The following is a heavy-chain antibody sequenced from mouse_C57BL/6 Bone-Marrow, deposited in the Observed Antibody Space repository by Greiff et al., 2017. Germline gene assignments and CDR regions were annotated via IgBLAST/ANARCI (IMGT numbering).Heavy chain of an antibody. V-gene: IGHV1-81*01. CDR1: GYTFTSYG. Sequence: VHLVESGAELARPGASVKLSCKASGYTFTSYGISWVKQRTGQGLEWIGEIYPRSGNTYYNEKFKGKATLTADKSSSTAYMELRSLTSEDSAVYFCARQEDIDYYGSPFAYWGQGTLVTVSA. CDR2: IYPRSGNT. D-gene: IGHD1-1*01. CDR3: ARQEDIDYYGSPFAY. J-gene: IGHJ3*01.